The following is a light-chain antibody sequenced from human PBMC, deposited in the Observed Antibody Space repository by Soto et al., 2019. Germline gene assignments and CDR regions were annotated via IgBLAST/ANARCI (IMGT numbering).Light chain of an antibody. J-gene: IGLJ2*01. V-gene: IGLV2-14*01. Sequence: QSVLTQPASVSGSPGQSITISCTGTSSDVGGYNYVSWYQQHPGKAPKLMIYDVSNRPSGVSNRFSGSKSGNTASLTISGLQAEDEADYYCSSYTSSSTSLGVVFGGGTKLTVL. CDR1: SSDVGGYNY. CDR3: SSYTSSSTSLGVV. CDR2: DVS.